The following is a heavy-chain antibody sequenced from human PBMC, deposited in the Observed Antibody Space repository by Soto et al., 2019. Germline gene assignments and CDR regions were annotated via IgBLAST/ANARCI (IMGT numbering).Heavy chain of an antibody. J-gene: IGHJ4*03. CDR3: AHRGYMNGKWDQSYFDH. D-gene: IGHD5-12*01. V-gene: IGHV2-5*02. Sequence: QITLEESGPTRVKPTQTLTLTCTFSGFSLTTRPVGVGWIRQTPGKALAWLAVIYWDDDKRYSPSLKTRLTITKDTSKNQVVLTMAYMDPVDTATYFCAHRGYMNGKWDQSYFDHWVQGTLVTVSS. CDR2: IYWDDDK. CDR1: GFSLTTRPVG.